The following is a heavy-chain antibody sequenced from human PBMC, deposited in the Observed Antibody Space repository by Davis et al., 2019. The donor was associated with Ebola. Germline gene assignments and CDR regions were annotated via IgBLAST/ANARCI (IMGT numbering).Heavy chain of an antibody. V-gene: IGHV4-59*12. Sequence: SETLSLTCTVSGGSISSYYWTWIRQPPGKGLEWIGYIYYSGSTNYNPSLKSRVTISVDTSKNQFSLKLSSVTAADTAVYYCARAAFGYNSGWYADYWGQGTLVTVSS. CDR3: ARAAFGYNSGWYADY. CDR1: GGSISSYY. CDR2: IYYSGST. J-gene: IGHJ4*02. D-gene: IGHD6-19*01.